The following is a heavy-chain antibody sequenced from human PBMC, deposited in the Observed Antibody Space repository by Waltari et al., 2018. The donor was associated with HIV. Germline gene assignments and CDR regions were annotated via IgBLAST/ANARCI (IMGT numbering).Heavy chain of an antibody. V-gene: IGHV3-9*01. D-gene: IGHD2-8*01. J-gene: IGHJ1*01. CDR3: AKDGRDGVYVEH. Sequence: EVQLVESGGGLVQPGRSLRLSCAASGFTFDDYAMHWVRQAPGKGVEWVSGVNWNSDSIGYADSVKGRFTISRDNAKNSLYLQMNSLRLEDTAFYYCAKDGRDGVYVEHWGQGTLVTVSS. CDR1: GFTFDDYA. CDR2: VNWNSDSI.